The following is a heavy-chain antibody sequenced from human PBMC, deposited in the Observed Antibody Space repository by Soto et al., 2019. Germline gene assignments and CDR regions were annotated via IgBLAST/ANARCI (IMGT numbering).Heavy chain of an antibody. D-gene: IGHD1-26*01. V-gene: IGHV3-21*01. CDR3: ARGGSGSYFPDY. CDR1: GFTFSTYS. J-gene: IGHJ4*02. Sequence: GGSLRLSCAASGFTFSTYSMNWVRQAPGKGLEWVSSISSNSRYIYYADSVKGRFTISRDNAKNSLYLQMNSLRAEDTAVFYCARGGSGSYFPDYWGQGTLVTVSS. CDR2: ISSNSRYI.